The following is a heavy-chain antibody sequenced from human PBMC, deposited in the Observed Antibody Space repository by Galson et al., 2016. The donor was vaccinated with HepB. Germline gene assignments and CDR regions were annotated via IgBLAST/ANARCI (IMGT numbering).Heavy chain of an antibody. Sequence: GMHWVRQAPGKWLEWVAAIWNDGTNKYYADSVKGRFTISRDNSKNTLYLQMNSLRAEDTAVYYCARGSYWLLQHGDYFDYWGQGTLVTVSS. CDR3: ARGSYWLLQHGDYFDY. V-gene: IGHV3-33*01. D-gene: IGHD1-26*01. CDR1: G. J-gene: IGHJ4*02. CDR2: IWNDGTNK.